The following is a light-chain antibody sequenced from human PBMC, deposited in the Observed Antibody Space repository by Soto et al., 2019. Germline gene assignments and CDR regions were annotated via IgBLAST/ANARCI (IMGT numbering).Light chain of an antibody. V-gene: IGKV3-15*01. J-gene: IGKJ1*01. CDR2: GAS. CDR3: QQYSDWPRT. CDR1: QSVGSN. Sequence: ETVMTQSPATLSVSPGERATLSCRASQSVGSNLAWYQQKPGQAPRILMYGASSRATGVPARISGRGSGTDFTLTISSLQSEDFAVYFCQQYSDWPRTFGQGTKVEIK.